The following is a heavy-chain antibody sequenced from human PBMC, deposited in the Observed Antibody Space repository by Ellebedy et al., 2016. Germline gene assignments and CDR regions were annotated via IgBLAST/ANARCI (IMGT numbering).Heavy chain of an antibody. V-gene: IGHV3-23*01. J-gene: IGHJ2*01. CDR2: INDNGGKT. Sequence: GESLKISCAASGFTFNNYPMGWVRQTPGKGLEWVSGINDNGGKTNYAESVKGRFTISRDTSKNTLYLQMHSLRAEDTGVYYCAKVGVTYTVFWYFDLWGRGTLVTVSS. CDR3: AKVGVTYTVFWYFDL. D-gene: IGHD3-16*01. CDR1: GFTFNNYP.